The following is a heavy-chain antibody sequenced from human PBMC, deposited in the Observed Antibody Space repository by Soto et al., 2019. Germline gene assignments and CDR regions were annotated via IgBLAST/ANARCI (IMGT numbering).Heavy chain of an antibody. Sequence: GSLRLSCAASGFTFSSYAMSWVRQAPGKGLEWVSAISGSGGSTYYADSVKGRFTISRDNSKNTLYLQMNSLRAEDTAVYYCAKGREVVSIAVAGTIFDYWGQGTLVTVSS. D-gene: IGHD6-19*01. J-gene: IGHJ4*02. CDR3: AKGREVVSIAVAGTIFDY. V-gene: IGHV3-23*01. CDR1: GFTFSSYA. CDR2: ISGSGGST.